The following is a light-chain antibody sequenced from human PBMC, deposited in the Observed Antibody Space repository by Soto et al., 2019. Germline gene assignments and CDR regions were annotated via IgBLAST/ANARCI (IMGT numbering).Light chain of an antibody. CDR3: QQGDSFPLT. Sequence: DIQMTQSPSSVSASVGDRVTITCRASQGIANWLAWYQQQPGKTPKLLIYAASNLQSGVPSRFSGGGSGTGFTLTISSLQPEDCAIYYCQQGDSFPLTVGGGTVVEMK. CDR2: AAS. V-gene: IGKV1-12*01. CDR1: QGIANW. J-gene: IGKJ4*01.